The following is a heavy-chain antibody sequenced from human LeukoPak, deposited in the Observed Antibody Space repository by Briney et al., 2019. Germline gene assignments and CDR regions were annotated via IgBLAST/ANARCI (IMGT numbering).Heavy chain of an antibody. CDR1: GFTFSSYW. J-gene: IGHJ3*02. V-gene: IGHV3-23*01. D-gene: IGHD3-22*01. CDR3: AKDYYYDSSGYYYGDAFDI. Sequence: GGSLRLSCAASGFTFSSYWMSWVRQAPGEGLEWVSTISGSGGTTYSADSVKGRFTISRDNSKNILYLQVNSLRAGDTAVYYCAKDYYYDSSGYYYGDAFDIWGQGTMVTVSS. CDR2: ISGSGGTT.